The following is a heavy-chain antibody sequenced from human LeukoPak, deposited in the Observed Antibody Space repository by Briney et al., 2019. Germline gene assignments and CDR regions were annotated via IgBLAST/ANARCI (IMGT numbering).Heavy chain of an antibody. V-gene: IGHV4-34*01. CDR1: GGSFSGYY. J-gene: IGHJ4*02. CDR2: INHSGST. CDR3: ASFKGGSGSYYFDY. D-gene: IGHD3-10*01. Sequence: PSETLSLTCAVYGGSFSGYYWSWIRQPPGKGLEWVGEINHSGSTNYNPSLKSRVTISVDTSKNQFSLKLSSVTAADTAVYYCASFKGGSGSYYFDYWGQGTLVTVSS.